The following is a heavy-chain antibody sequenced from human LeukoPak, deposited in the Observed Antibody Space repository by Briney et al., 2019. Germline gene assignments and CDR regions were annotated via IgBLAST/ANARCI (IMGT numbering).Heavy chain of an antibody. CDR1: GGTFSSYA. CDR2: IIPIFGTA. J-gene: IGHJ6*03. Sequence: ASVKVSCKASGGTFSSYAISWVRQAPGQGLGWMGGIIPIFGTANYAQKFQGRVTITADESTSTAYMELSSLRSEDTAVYYCARDSSDRLYYYYYMDVWGKGTTVTVSS. V-gene: IGHV1-69*13. CDR3: ARDSSDRLYYYYYMDV.